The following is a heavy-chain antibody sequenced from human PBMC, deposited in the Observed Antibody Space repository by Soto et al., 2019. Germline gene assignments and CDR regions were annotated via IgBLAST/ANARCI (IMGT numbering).Heavy chain of an antibody. V-gene: IGHV1-18*01. CDR1: GYTFTSYG. CDR3: ARGPYYYYYMDV. J-gene: IGHJ6*03. CDR2: ISAYNGNT. Sequence: ASVKVSCKASGYTFTSYGISWVRQAPGQGLEWMGWISAYNGNTNYAQKLQGRVTMTTDTSISTAYMELSSLRSEDTAVYYCARGPYYYYYMDVWGKGTTVTVSS.